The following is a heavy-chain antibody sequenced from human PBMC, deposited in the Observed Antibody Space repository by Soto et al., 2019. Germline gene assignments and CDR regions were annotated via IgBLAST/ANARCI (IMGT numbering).Heavy chain of an antibody. Sequence: XETRSLTCTVSSDSITNKGYYWGWIRQSPGKGLEWIGDIYFTGNTYYNPSLKSRVTIFIDTSKNYFSLNLSSVTATDAAIYYCARHWPGGSDAFDTWGQGTMVTVSS. CDR2: IYFTGNT. V-gene: IGHV4-39*01. D-gene: IGHD2-15*01. CDR3: ARHWPGGSDAFDT. J-gene: IGHJ3*02. CDR1: SDSITNKGYY.